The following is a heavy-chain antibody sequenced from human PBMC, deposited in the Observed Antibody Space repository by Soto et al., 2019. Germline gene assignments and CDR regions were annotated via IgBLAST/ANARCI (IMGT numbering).Heavy chain of an antibody. V-gene: IGHV3-49*04. Sequence: EVQVVESGGGLVQPGQTLRLSCFASGFTFGDSAFSWVRQAPGKGLELVGFIRTKTFGGTAEYAASVKGRFSISRDDSKSIAYLQMNLLKTGEASVYYCIRGMKASYYFEAGHWGPGTVVTVSS. CDR2: IRTKTFGGTA. D-gene: IGHD5-18*01. CDR1: GFTFGDSA. J-gene: IGHJ4*02. CDR3: IRGMKASYYFEAGH.